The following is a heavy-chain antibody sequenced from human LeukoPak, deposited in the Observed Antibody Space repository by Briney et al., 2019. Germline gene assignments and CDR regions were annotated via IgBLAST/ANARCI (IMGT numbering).Heavy chain of an antibody. CDR1: GGSMGIYY. CDR3: ARDRDSGWYGWFDP. Sequence: SETLFLTCTVSGGSMGIYYWNWIRQPPGKGLEWIGSVYYTGDTHYNPSLKSRVSVSVDTSRNEFYLNLKSVSAADTATYFCARDRDSGWYGWFDPWGPGILVTVSS. CDR2: VYYTGDT. V-gene: IGHV4-59*01. J-gene: IGHJ5*02. D-gene: IGHD6-19*01.